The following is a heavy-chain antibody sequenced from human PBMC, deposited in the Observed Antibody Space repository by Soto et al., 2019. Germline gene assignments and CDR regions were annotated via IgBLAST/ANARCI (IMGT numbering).Heavy chain of an antibody. V-gene: IGHV1-69*02. D-gene: IGHD2-21*01. Sequence: QVQLVQSGAEVKKPGSSVKFSCKDSGGTFSTYSMFWVRQAPGQGLEWMGRIIPMLGIRNYAQRFQDRVTITADKSTATAHMELSSLRSEDTALYYCTIGSWSGEVFDIWGQGTMVTVS. CDR1: GGTFSTYS. J-gene: IGHJ3*02. CDR2: IIPMLGIR. CDR3: TIGSWSGEVFDI.